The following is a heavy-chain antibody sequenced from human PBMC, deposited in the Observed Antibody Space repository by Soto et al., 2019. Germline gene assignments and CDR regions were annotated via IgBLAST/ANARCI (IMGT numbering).Heavy chain of an antibody. D-gene: IGHD1-26*01. V-gene: IGHV1-18*01. J-gene: IGHJ4*02. CDR1: GYTFTSYG. Sequence: QVQLVQSGAEVKKPGASVKVSCKASGYTFTSYGISWVRQAPGQGLEWMGWISANNGNTNYVQKLQGRVTMTTDTPTITAYMELRGLRSDDTAGYYCARDRGSYALDYWGQGTLVTVSS. CDR2: ISANNGNT. CDR3: ARDRGSYALDY.